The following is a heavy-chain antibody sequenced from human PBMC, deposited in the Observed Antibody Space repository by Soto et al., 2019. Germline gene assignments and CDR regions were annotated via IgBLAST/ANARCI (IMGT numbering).Heavy chain of an antibody. CDR2: IYPGDSDT. V-gene: IGHV5-51*01. J-gene: IGHJ4*02. CDR1: GYSFTSYW. D-gene: IGHD3-9*01. CDR3: ARLTYDILTGYKRFDY. Sequence: LGESLKISCKGSGYSFTSYWIGWVRQMPGKGLEWMGIIYPGDSDTRYSPSFQGQVTISADKSISTAYLQWSSLKASDTAMYYCARLTYDILTGYKRFDYWGQGTLVTVSS.